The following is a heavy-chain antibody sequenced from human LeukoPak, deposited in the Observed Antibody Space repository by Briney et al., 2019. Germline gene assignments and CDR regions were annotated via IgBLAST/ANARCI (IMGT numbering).Heavy chain of an antibody. J-gene: IGHJ4*02. CDR2: IGSTGGAA. Sequence: GGSLRLSCTGSGFTFNTYAMQWVRQAPGKGLEFVSAIGSTGGAASYANSVKGRFTVSRDNSKNTLYLQMGSLRAEDTALYYCARQIASAGTAGFDFWGQGALVTVSS. CDR3: ARQIASAGTAGFDF. D-gene: IGHD6-13*01. CDR1: GFTFNTYA. V-gene: IGHV3-64*01.